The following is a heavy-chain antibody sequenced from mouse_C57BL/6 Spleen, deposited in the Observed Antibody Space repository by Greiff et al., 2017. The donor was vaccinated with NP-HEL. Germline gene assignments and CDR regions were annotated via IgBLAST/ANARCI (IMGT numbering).Heavy chain of an antibody. J-gene: IGHJ3*01. Sequence: EVQRVESGGGLVKPGGSLKLSCAASGFTFSDYGMHWVRQAPEKGLEWVAYISSGSSTIYYADTVKGRFTISRDNAKNTLFLQMTSLRSEDTAMYYCARPGSSGAWFAYWGQGTLVTVSA. CDR3: ARPGSSGAWFAY. CDR1: GFTFSDYG. D-gene: IGHD3-2*02. CDR2: ISSGSSTI. V-gene: IGHV5-17*01.